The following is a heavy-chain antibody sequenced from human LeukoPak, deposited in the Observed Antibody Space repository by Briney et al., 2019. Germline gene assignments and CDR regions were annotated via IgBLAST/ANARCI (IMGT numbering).Heavy chain of an antibody. CDR2: ISSSGSTI. CDR1: GFTFSRYS. J-gene: IGHJ4*02. Sequence: GGSLRLSCAASGFTFSRYSMNWVRQAPGKGLEWVSYISSSGSTIYYADSVKGRFTISRDNAKNSLYLQMNSLRAEDTAVYYCARCNWNDVYDYWGQGTLVTVSS. D-gene: IGHD1-1*01. V-gene: IGHV3-48*04. CDR3: ARCNWNDVYDY.